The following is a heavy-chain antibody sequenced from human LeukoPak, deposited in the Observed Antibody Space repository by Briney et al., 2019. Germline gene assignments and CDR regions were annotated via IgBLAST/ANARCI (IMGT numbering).Heavy chain of an antibody. D-gene: IGHD2-2*01. J-gene: IGHJ4*02. CDR1: GFTFSYYG. CDR2: IRYDGSNE. Sequence: GGSLRLSCVASGFTFSYYGMHWVRQAPGKGLEWVAFIRYDGSNEYYAESVKGRFTISRDNSKNTLYLQMNSLRVEDTAAHYCAKIEGKYQLANIPDSWGQGTLVTVSS. CDR3: AKIEGKYQLANIPDS. V-gene: IGHV3-30*02.